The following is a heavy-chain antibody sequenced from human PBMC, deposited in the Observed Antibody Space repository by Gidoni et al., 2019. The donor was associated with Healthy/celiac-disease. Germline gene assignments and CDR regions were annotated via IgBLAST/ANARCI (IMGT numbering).Heavy chain of an antibody. D-gene: IGHD3-22*01. Sequence: QVQLVESGGGVVQPGRSLRLSCAASGFTFRSYAMHWVRQAPGKGLEWVAVISYDGSNKYYADSVKGRFTISRDNSKNTLYLQMNSLRAEDTAVYYCARDLDSSGAGAFDIWGQGTMVTVSS. CDR3: ARDLDSSGAGAFDI. CDR2: ISYDGSNK. V-gene: IGHV3-30-3*01. J-gene: IGHJ3*02. CDR1: GFTFRSYA.